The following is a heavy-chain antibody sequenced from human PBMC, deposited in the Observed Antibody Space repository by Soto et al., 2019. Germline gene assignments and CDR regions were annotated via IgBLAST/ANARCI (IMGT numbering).Heavy chain of an antibody. D-gene: IGHD6-13*01. CDR3: ASAYSTSWYWFDP. V-gene: IGHV2-26*01. J-gene: IGHJ5*02. CDR1: GFSLSNAGLG. Sequence: QVTVKESGPVLVKPTETLTLTCSVSGFSLSNAGLGVSWIRQPPGKALEWLAHIFSNDEKSYSTPLKSRLTNSKDTSKSQVVLTMTNMDPVDTATYYCASAYSTSWYWFDPWGQGTLVTVSS. CDR2: IFSNDEK.